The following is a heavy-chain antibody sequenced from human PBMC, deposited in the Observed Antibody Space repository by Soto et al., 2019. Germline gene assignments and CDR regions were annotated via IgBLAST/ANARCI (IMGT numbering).Heavy chain of an antibody. V-gene: IGHV3-48*01. CDR2: ISSSGSSI. CDR1: GFTFSSYS. J-gene: IGHJ6*02. Sequence: EVQLVESGGGLVQPGGSLRPSCAASGFTFSSYSMNWVRQAPGKGLEWISHISSSGSSIYYADSVKGRFTISRDSAKNSLYLQMNSLRAEDTAVYYCARQYGMDVWGQGTTVTVSS. CDR3: ARQYGMDV.